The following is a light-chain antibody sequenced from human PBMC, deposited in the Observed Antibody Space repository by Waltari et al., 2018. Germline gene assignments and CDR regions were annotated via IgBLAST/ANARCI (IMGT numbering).Light chain of an antibody. V-gene: IGLV1-36*01. Sequence: QSALTQPPSVSGAPRQRVTISCSGTSSNIGDSAVNWYQQLPGKPPKLVIYYDDLVPSGVSDRFSGSKSGSSASLAISSLQSEDEAVYFCAAWDISLNNLLFGGGTKLTVL. J-gene: IGLJ2*01. CDR1: SSNIGDSA. CDR3: AAWDISLNNLL. CDR2: YDD.